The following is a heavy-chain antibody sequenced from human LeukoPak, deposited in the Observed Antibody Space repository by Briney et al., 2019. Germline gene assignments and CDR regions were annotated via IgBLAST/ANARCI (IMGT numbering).Heavy chain of an antibody. CDR3: ARRSGIAVAGAFDY. CDR1: GFTFEDYG. V-gene: IGHV3-20*04. D-gene: IGHD6-19*01. J-gene: IGHJ4*02. CDR2: ITRNGGGT. Sequence: PGGSLRLSCAASGFTFEDYGMSWVRQVPGKGLEWVSSITRNGGGTGDAESVKGRFTISRDNAKNSLFLQMNSLRAEDTAVYYCARRSGIAVAGAFDYWGQGTLVTVSS.